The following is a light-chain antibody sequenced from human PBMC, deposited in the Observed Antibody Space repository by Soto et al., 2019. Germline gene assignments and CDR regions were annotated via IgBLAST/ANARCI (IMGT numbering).Light chain of an antibody. Sequence: QSVLTQPPSASGSPGQLVTISCTGTSGDIGGYDYVSWYQQHPGKAPKLMIYEVTKRPLGVPDRFSGSKSGNTASLTVSGLQAEDEADYYCSSYAGSDNPYVFGTGTKVTVL. CDR2: EVT. CDR3: SSYAGSDNPYV. J-gene: IGLJ1*01. V-gene: IGLV2-8*01. CDR1: SGDIGGYDY.